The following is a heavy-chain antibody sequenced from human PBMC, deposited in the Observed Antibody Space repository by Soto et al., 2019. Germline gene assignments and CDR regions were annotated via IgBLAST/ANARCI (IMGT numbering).Heavy chain of an antibody. CDR1: GFTFSSYA. Sequence: GGSLRLSCAASGFTFSSYAMSWVRQAQGKGLEWGSAISGSGGSTYYADSVKGRFTISRDNSKNTLYLQMNSLRAEDTAVYYCAKNWGQRGYFDYWGQGTLVTVSS. J-gene: IGHJ4*02. V-gene: IGHV3-23*01. D-gene: IGHD7-27*01. CDR3: AKNWGQRGYFDY. CDR2: ISGSGGST.